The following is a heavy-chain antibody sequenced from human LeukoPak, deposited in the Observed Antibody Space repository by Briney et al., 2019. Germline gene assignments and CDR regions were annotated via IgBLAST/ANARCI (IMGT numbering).Heavy chain of an antibody. D-gene: IGHD3-3*02. V-gene: IGHV2-70*11. J-gene: IGHJ4*02. Sequence: SGPTLVNPTQTLTLTCTFSGFSLSTSGMCVSWIRQPPGKALEWLARIDWDDDKYYNTSLKTRLTISKDTSKNQVVLTMTNMDPVDTATYYCTRTISDKYYFDSWGQGTLLTVSS. CDR1: GFSLSTSGMC. CDR3: TRTISDKYYFDS. CDR2: IDWDDDK.